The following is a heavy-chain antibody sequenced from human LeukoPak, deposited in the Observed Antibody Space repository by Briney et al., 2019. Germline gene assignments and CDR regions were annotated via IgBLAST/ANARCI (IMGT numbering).Heavy chain of an antibody. V-gene: IGHV3-23*01. CDR3: AKDFTSKYDSSGYSSY. D-gene: IGHD3-22*01. CDR2: ISGSGGST. J-gene: IGHJ4*02. Sequence: GGSLRLSCAASGFTFSSSAMSWVRQVPGKGLEWVSAISGSGGSTYYADSVKGRFTISRDNSKNTLYLQMNSLRAEDTAVYYCAKDFTSKYDSSGYSSYWGQGTLVTVSS. CDR1: GFTFSSSA.